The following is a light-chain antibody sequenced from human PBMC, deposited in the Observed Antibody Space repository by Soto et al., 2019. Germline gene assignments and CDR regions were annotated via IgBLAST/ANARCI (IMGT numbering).Light chain of an antibody. CDR1: SGDIGSYNR. Sequence: QSALTQPASVSGSRGQSITISCTGTSGDIGSYNRVSWYQQHPGKAPKLIIYDSNKRPSGIPDRFSGSKSGTSATLDITGLQTGDEADYYCATWDRSLTGEVFGGGTKLTVL. J-gene: IGLJ2*01. CDR3: ATWDRSLTGEV. V-gene: IGLV2-14*02. CDR2: DSN.